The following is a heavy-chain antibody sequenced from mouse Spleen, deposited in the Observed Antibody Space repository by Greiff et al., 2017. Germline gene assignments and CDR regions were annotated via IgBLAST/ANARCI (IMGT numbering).Heavy chain of an antibody. CDR1: GYTFTSYW. CDR2: IDPSDSYT. CDR3: ARIPDSSGYVWFAY. Sequence: QVQLKQPGAELVKPGASVKLSCKASGYTFTSYWMQWVKQRPGQGLEWIGEIDPSDSYTNYNQKFKGKATLTVDTSSSTAYMQLSSLTSEDSAVYYCARIPDSSGYVWFAYWGQGTLVTVSA. J-gene: IGHJ3*01. V-gene: IGHV1-50*01. D-gene: IGHD3-2*01.